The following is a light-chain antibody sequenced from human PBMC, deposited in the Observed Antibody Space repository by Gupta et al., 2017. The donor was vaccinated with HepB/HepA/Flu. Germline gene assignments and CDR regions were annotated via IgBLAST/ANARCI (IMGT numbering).Light chain of an antibody. CDR1: QSISSY. J-gene: IGKJ4*01. CDR3: QRSESTRRT. V-gene: IGKV1-39*01. Sequence: DIQMTQSPSSLSASVGDRVTITCRASQSISSYLNWYQQKPGKAPKLLIYAASSLQSGVPSRFSGSGSGTDFTLTISRLQPEDFATYYCQRSESTRRTFGAGTKVEIK. CDR2: AAS.